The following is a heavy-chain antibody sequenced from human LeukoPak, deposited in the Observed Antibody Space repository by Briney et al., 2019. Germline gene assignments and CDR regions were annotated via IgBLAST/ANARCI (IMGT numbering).Heavy chain of an antibody. D-gene: IGHD2-2*01. CDR1: GYILTELS. Sequence: ASVKVSCKVSGYILTELSMHWVRQAPGKGLEWMGGFDPEDGETIYAQKFQGRVTMTEDTSTDTAYMELSSLRSEDTAVYYCATYIVVVPAAMGAFDPWGQGTLVTVSS. J-gene: IGHJ5*02. V-gene: IGHV1-24*01. CDR2: FDPEDGET. CDR3: ATYIVVVPAAMGAFDP.